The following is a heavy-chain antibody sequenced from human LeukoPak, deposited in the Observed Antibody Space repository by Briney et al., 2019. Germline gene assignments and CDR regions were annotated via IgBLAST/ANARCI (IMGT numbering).Heavy chain of an antibody. CDR2: IYSGGST. J-gene: IGHJ5*02. CDR1: GFTVSSNY. CDR3: ARDRREARGNWFDP. V-gene: IGHV3-53*01. Sequence: GGSLRLSCAASGFTVSSNYMSWVRQATGKGLEWVSVIYSGGSTYYADSVKGRFTIPRDNSKNTLYLQMNSLRAEDTAVYYCARDRREARGNWFDPWGQGTLVTVSS.